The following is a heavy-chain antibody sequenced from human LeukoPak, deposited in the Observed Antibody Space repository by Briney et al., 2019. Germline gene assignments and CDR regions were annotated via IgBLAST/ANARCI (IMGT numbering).Heavy chain of an antibody. Sequence: GASVKVSCKGSGYTFSSYGISWVRQAPGQGLEWMGWISTYNGNTNYAQKFQGRVTMTRDMSTSTVYMELSSLRSEDTAVYYCARDVSSSWYSVAFDIWGQGTMVTVSS. V-gene: IGHV1-18*01. CDR2: ISTYNGNT. D-gene: IGHD6-13*01. CDR1: GYTFSSYG. CDR3: ARDVSSSWYSVAFDI. J-gene: IGHJ3*02.